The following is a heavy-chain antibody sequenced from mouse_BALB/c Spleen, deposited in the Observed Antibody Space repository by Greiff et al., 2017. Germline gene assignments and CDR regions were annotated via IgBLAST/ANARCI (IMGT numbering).Heavy chain of an antibody. D-gene: IGHD2-12*01. CDR2: INPYNGDT. V-gene: IGHV1-20*02. CDR1: GYSFTGYF. CDR3: VSVYDGRACAY. J-gene: IGHJ3*01. Sequence: EVQLQQSGPELVKPGASVKISCKASGYSFTGYFMNWVMQSHGKSLEWIGRINPYNGDTFYNEKFKGKATLTVDKSSSTAHMELRSLASEDSAVYYCVSVYDGRACAYWGQGTLVTVSA.